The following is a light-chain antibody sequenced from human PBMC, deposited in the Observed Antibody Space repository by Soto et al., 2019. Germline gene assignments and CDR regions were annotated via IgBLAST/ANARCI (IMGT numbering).Light chain of an antibody. CDR2: GAS. CDR3: QQSFNPPRT. V-gene: IGKV1-39*01. J-gene: IGKJ1*01. CDR1: QSIRTY. Sequence: DIQMTQSPSSLSASVGDRVTITCRASQSIRTYVNWYQQKPGKAPNLLIYGASSLQSGVPSRFSGSGSGTDFTLTISSLQPDDFATYYCQQSFNPPRTFGQGNKVEIK.